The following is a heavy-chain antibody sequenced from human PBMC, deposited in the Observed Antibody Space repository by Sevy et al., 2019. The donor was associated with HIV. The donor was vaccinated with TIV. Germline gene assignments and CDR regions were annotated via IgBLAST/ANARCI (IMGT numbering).Heavy chain of an antibody. CDR3: VRAIAADGSF. V-gene: IGHV3-7*01. D-gene: IGHD6-13*01. CDR1: GFTFDDYA. J-gene: IGHJ4*02. Sequence: GGSLRLSCAASGFTFDDYAMHWVRQAPGKGLEWVANIKQDGSVKYYVDSVKGRFTISRDNARNLLYLQMNSLRAEDTALYYCVRAIAADGSFWGQGTLVTVSS. CDR2: IKQDGSVK.